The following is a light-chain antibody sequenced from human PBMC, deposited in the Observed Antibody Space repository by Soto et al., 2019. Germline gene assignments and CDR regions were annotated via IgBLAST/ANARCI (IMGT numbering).Light chain of an antibody. Sequence: TMMTQSPDTRSVSLWERATLSFRASQSLRSSLAWYQQKPGQAPRLLIYDASTRATGIPARFSGSGSGTDFTLTISRLETEDFAVYYCQQYGSSGTFGQGTKVDIK. J-gene: IGKJ1*01. V-gene: IGKV3-15*01. CDR3: QQYGSSGT. CDR2: DAS. CDR1: QSLRSS.